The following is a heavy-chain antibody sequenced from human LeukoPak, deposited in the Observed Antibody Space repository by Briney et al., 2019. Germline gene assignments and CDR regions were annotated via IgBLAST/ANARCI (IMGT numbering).Heavy chain of an antibody. CDR1: GFTFSSYW. J-gene: IGHJ4*02. D-gene: IGHD3-22*01. CDR3: AREPHYDSSGYYYVFVGYFDY. V-gene: IGHV3-7*01. CDR2: IKQDGSEK. Sequence: GGSLRLSCAASGFTFSSYWMSWVRQAPGKGLEWVANIKQDGSEKYYVDSVKGRSTISRDNAKNSLYLQMNSLRAEDTAVYYCAREPHYDSSGYYYVFVGYFDYWGQGTLVTVSS.